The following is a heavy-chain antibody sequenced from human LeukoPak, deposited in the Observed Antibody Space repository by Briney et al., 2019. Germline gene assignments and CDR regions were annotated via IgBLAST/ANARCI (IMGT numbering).Heavy chain of an antibody. J-gene: IGHJ4*02. Sequence: ASVKVSCKASGYTFSGYYMHWVRQAPGQGLEWMGWISAYNGNTNYAQKLQGRVTMTTDTSTSTAYMELRSLRSDDTAVYYCAYEKGGSFDYWGQGTLVTVSS. CDR3: AYEKGGSFDY. CDR1: GYTFSGYY. D-gene: IGHD1-26*01. CDR2: ISAYNGNT. V-gene: IGHV1-18*04.